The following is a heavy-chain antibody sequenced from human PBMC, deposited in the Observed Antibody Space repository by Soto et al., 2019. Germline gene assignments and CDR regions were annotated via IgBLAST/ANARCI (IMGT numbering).Heavy chain of an antibody. CDR1: GFTFSSYA. V-gene: IGHV3-23*01. J-gene: IGHJ5*02. Sequence: EVQLLESGGGLVQPGGSLRLSCAASGFTFSSYAMSWVRQAPGKGLEWVSAISGSGGSTYYADSVKGRFTISRDNSKNTLYLQMNSLRAEDTAVYYCAKALCLTIFRSHCWFDPWGQGTLVTVSS. D-gene: IGHD3-3*01. CDR2: ISGSGGST. CDR3: AKALCLTIFRSHCWFDP.